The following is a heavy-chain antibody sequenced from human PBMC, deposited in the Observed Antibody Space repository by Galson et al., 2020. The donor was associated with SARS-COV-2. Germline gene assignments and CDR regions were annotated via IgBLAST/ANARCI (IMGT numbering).Heavy chain of an antibody. V-gene: IGHV3-30*01. Sequence: GGSLRLSCAASGFTFSSYAMHWVRQAPGKGLEWVAVISHDETNKYYADSVKGRFTISRDNSKNTLYLQMNSLRAEDTAVYYCARLTITLRPGSDYWGQGTLVTVSS. CDR2: ISHDETNK. CDR3: ARLTITLRPGSDY. CDR1: GFTFSSYA. D-gene: IGHD3-10*01. J-gene: IGHJ4*02.